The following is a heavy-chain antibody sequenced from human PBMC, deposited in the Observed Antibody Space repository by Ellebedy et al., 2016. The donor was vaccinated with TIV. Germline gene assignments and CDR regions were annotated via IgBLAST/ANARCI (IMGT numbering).Heavy chain of an antibody. V-gene: IGHV3-30-3*01. J-gene: IGHJ4*02. CDR1: GFTFSSYP. D-gene: IGHD2-2*03. CDR3: AKVPVGFCNRPFCFYLDD. CDR2: ISYDGSIK. Sequence: GESLKISCAASGFTFSSYPMHWVRQAPGKGLEWVAVISYDGSIKYHADSVKGRFTISRDNSKNTLSLQMNSLRGADTAVYYCAKVPVGFCNRPFCFYLDDWGQGTLVSVSS.